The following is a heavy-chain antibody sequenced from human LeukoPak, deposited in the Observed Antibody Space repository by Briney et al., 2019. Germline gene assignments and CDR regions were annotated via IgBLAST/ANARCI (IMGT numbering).Heavy chain of an antibody. Sequence: GGSLRLSCAASGFTFSSYGMHWVRQAPGKGLEWVAVISYDGSNKYYAGSVKGRFTISRDNSKNTLYLQMNSLRAEDTAVYYCAKEGIAAAGTVDYWGQGTLVTASS. V-gene: IGHV3-30*18. CDR3: AKEGIAAAGTVDY. CDR1: GFTFSSYG. CDR2: ISYDGSNK. J-gene: IGHJ4*02. D-gene: IGHD6-13*01.